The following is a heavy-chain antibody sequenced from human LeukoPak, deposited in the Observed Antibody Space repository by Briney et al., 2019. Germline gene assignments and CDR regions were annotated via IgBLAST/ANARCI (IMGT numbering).Heavy chain of an antibody. CDR2: ISGSGGST. J-gene: IGHJ4*02. D-gene: IGHD2-2*02. Sequence: PGGSLRLSCAASGFTFSSYAMSWVRQAPGKGLEWVSAISGSGGSTYYADSVKGRFTISRDNSKNTLYLQMNSLRAEDTAVYYCAKSDCSSTSCYTLGFDYWGQGTLVTVSS. CDR1: GFTFSSYA. CDR3: AKSDCSSTSCYTLGFDY. V-gene: IGHV3-23*01.